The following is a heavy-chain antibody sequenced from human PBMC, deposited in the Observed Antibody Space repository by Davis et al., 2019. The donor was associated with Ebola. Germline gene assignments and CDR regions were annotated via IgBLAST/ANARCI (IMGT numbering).Heavy chain of an antibody. V-gene: IGHV3-7*01. D-gene: IGHD1-14*01. J-gene: IGHJ4*02. CDR3: STGSAPDY. CDR1: GFTVSSNY. Sequence: GESLKISCAASGFTVSSNYMTWVRQAPGKGLEWVANIKQDGSEKYYVDSVKGRFTISRDNSKNTLYLQMNSLRAEDTAVYYCSTGSAPDYWGQGTLVTVSS. CDR2: IKQDGSEK.